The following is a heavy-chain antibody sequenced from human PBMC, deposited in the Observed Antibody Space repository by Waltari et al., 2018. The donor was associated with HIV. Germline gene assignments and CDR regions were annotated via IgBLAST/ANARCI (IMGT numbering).Heavy chain of an antibody. V-gene: IGHV4-39*01. CDR3: ARLPDISGVTWGRWFET. CDR1: GGSISSSSDY. Sequence: QLQLQESGPGLVKPSETLSLTCTVSGGSISSSSDYWAWIRQPPGEGLEWIGSLYYTGTSHYNPSLRGRVTLSVDTSKNQFSRKLTSVTAADTALYYCARLPDISGVTWGRWFETWGQGTLVTVSS. D-gene: IGHD3-3*01. CDR2: LYYTGTS. J-gene: IGHJ5*02.